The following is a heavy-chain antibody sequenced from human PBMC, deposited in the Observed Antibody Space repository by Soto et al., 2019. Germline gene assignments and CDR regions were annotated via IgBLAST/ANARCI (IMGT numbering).Heavy chain of an antibody. CDR3: ERGGNSISEDYNYINV. V-gene: IGHV3-23*01. J-gene: IGHJ6*03. CDR1: GFTLSRYA. CDR2: ISGSGRDS. Sequence: EVQLLESGGGLVQPGGSLRLSCTASGFTLSRYAMNWVRQAPGKGLEWVAGISGSGRDSYYADPLKGHFTISRDNSNNKLYLQMHSLRDEDTDIYFCERGGNSISEDYNYINVWGKGTSVTVSS. D-gene: IGHD3-16*01.